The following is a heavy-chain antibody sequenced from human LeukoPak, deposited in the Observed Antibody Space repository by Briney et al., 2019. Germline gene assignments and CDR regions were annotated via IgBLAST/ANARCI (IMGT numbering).Heavy chain of an antibody. J-gene: IGHJ4*02. CDR3: ARVPLYDRSGYYFDY. Sequence: PGGSLRLSCAASGFTFSNYNINWVRQAPGKGLEWASYISTSGRAIFYADSVKGRFTISRDNAKNSLFLQMNSLRDEDTAVYYCARVPLYDRSGYYFDYWGLGTLVTVSS. D-gene: IGHD3-22*01. CDR1: GFTFSNYN. CDR2: ISTSGRAI. V-gene: IGHV3-48*02.